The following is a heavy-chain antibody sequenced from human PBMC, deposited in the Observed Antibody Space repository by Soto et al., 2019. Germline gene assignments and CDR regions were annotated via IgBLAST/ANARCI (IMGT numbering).Heavy chain of an antibody. CDR2: INAGNGNT. Sequence: ASVKVSCKASGYTLTSYAMHWVRQAPGQRLEWMGWINAGNGNTKYSQKFQGRVTITRDTSASTAYMELSSLRSEDTAVYYCAREVSYYYDSSGYFDYWGQGTLVTVSS. CDR3: AREVSYYYDSSGYFDY. CDR1: GYTLTSYA. D-gene: IGHD3-22*01. J-gene: IGHJ4*02. V-gene: IGHV1-3*01.